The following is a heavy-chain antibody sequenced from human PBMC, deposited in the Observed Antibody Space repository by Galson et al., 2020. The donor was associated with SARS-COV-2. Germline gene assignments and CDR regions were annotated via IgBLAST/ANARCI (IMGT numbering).Heavy chain of an antibody. CDR2: ISYDGSNK. J-gene: IGHJ6*02. CDR1: GLTFSSYA. V-gene: IGHV3-30-3*01. CDR3: ARDLLILLWIIPRDYYYDTDV. D-gene: IGHD5-18*01. Sequence: SLKISCAASGLTFSSYAMHWVRQAPGKGLEWVAVISYDGSNKYYADSVQGRFTFSRDNTKNTLYRQMNNLKAEDTAVYYCARDLLILLWIIPRDYYYDTDVWCQATTVTVS.